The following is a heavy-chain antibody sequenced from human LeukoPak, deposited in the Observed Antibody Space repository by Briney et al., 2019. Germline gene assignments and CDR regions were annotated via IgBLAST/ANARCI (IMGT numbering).Heavy chain of an antibody. V-gene: IGHV4-59*12. CDR2: IYYSGST. CDR1: GGSINSYF. CDR3: ARSYYDSSGDYGAFDI. J-gene: IGHJ3*02. Sequence: SETLSLTCTVSGGSINSYFWSWIRQPPGKGLEWIGYIYYSGSTNYNPSLKSRVTISVDTSKNQFSLKLSSVTAADTAVYYCARSYYDSSGDYGAFDIWGQGTMVTVSS. D-gene: IGHD3-22*01.